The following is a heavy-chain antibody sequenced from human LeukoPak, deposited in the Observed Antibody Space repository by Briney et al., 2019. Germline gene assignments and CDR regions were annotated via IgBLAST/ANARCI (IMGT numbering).Heavy chain of an antibody. Sequence: PSQTLSLTCTVSGGSISSGGYYWSWIRQHPGKGLEWIGYIYYSGSTYYNPSLKRRVTISVDTSKNQFSLKLSSVTAADTAVYYCARALAYCGGDCPGAFDIWGQGTMVTVSS. V-gene: IGHV4-31*03. CDR3: ARALAYCGGDCPGAFDI. J-gene: IGHJ3*02. CDR2: IYYSGST. D-gene: IGHD2-21*02. CDR1: GGSISSGGYY.